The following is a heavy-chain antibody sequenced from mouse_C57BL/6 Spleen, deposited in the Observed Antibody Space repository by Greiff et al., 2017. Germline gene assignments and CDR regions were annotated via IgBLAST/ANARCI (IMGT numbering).Heavy chain of an antibody. V-gene: IGHV1-53*01. J-gene: IGHJ4*01. Sequence: QVQLQQPGTELVKPGASVKLSCKASGYTFTSYWMHWVKQRPGQGLEWIGNINPSNGGTNYNEKFKSKATLTVDKSSSTAYMQLSSLTSEDSAVYYCAEGGGLRRGDYYAMDYWGQGTSVTVSS. D-gene: IGHD2-2*01. CDR1: GYTFTSYW. CDR2: INPSNGGT. CDR3: AEGGGLRRGDYYAMDY.